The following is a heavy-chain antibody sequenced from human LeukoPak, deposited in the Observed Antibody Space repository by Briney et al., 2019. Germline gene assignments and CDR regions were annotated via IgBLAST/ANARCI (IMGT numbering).Heavy chain of an antibody. CDR1: GGSISSYY. J-gene: IGHJ5*02. CDR3: ARAGYSGYVQFDP. CDR2: IYTSGST. D-gene: IGHD5-12*01. Sequence: PSETLSLTCTVSGGSISSYYWSWTRQPAGKGLEWIGRIYTSGSTNYNPSLKSRVTISVDKSKNQFSLKLSSVTAADTAVYYCARAGYSGYVQFDPWGQGTLVTVSS. V-gene: IGHV4-4*07.